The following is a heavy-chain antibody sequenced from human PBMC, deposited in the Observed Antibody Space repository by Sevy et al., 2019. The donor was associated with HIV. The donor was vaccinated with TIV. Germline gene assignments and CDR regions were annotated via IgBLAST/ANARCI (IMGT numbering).Heavy chain of an antibody. D-gene: IGHD3-22*01. CDR1: AGSLTSEAYY. J-gene: IGHJ4*02. CDR3: VSHYDTSGYYFDY. Sequence: SETLSLTCSVSAGSLTSEAYYWSWIRQHPGKGLEWIGYIYHSGTTYYNPSLKSRVTMSIDTSKGYFSLNLGSVTAAGTAVYCCVSHYDTSGYYFDYWGQGTLVTVSS. V-gene: IGHV4-31*03. CDR2: IYHSGTT.